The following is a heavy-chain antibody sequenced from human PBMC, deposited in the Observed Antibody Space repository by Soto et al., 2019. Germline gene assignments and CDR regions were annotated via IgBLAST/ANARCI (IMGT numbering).Heavy chain of an antibody. V-gene: IGHV4-59*01. CDR2: MHYTGFS. Sequence: SCIRKTPEKGLEWIGYMHYTGFSHYNPSLKSRLTISVDKSKNQFTLQLTSVTVADTAVYYCATSYGNAWSDPRSHGTLVTVTS. J-gene: IGHJ5*02. D-gene: IGHD4-4*01. CDR3: ATSYGNAWSDP.